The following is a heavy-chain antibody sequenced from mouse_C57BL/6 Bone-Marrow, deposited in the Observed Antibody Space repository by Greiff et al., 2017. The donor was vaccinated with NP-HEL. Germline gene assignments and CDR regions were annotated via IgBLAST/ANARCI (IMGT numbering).Heavy chain of an antibody. CDR1: GYTFTSYG. J-gene: IGHJ1*03. D-gene: IGHD1-1*01. CDR3: ANYYGSSYRWYFDV. V-gene: IGHV1-81*01. CDR2: IYPRSGNT. Sequence: VKLMESGAELARPGASVKLSCKASGYTFTSYGISWVKQRTGQGLEWIGEIYPRSGNTYYNEKFKGKATLTADKSSSTAYMELRSLTSEDSAVYFCANYYGSSYRWYFDVWGTGTTVTVSS.